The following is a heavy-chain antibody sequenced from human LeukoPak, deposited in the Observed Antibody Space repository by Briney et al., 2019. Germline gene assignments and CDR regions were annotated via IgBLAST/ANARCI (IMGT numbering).Heavy chain of an antibody. CDR1: GFSFSGYA. J-gene: IGHJ4*02. Sequence: PGGSLRLSCAASGFSFSGYAMSWVCQAPGKGLEWVSTISGSGATKYYADSVKGRFIISRDNSKNTLYLQMNSLRAEDTAVYYCAKSLRGYSASRFDCWGQGTLVTVSS. V-gene: IGHV3-23*01. CDR3: AKSLRGYSASRFDC. CDR2: ISGSGATK. D-gene: IGHD4-11*01.